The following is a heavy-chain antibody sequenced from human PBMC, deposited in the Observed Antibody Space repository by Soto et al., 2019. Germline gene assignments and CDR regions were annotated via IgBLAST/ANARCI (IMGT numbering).Heavy chain of an antibody. V-gene: IGHV3-30-3*01. J-gene: IGHJ3*02. D-gene: IGHD3-22*01. Sequence: ESGGGVVQPGRSLRLSCAASGFTFSSYAMHWVRQAPGKGLEWVAVISYDGSNKYYADSVKGRFTISRDNSKNTLYLQMNSLRAEDTAVYYCAREGGDYYDSSGYYGDAFDIWGQGTMVTVSS. CDR2: ISYDGSNK. CDR3: AREGGDYYDSSGYYGDAFDI. CDR1: GFTFSSYA.